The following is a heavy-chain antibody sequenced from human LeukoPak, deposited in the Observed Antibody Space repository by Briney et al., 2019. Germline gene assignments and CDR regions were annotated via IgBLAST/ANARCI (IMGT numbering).Heavy chain of an antibody. CDR3: ARLVWDTTMADGDIDS. Sequence: PGGSLRLSCAASGFAFSSYAMSWVRQPPGKGLEWVSSISSASTYIYYADSVKGRFTISRDNTKNSLYLQMNSLRAEDTAMYYCARLVWDTTMADGDIDSWGQGTLLIVSS. J-gene: IGHJ4*02. CDR2: ISSASTYI. D-gene: IGHD5-18*01. V-gene: IGHV3-21*01. CDR1: GFAFSSYA.